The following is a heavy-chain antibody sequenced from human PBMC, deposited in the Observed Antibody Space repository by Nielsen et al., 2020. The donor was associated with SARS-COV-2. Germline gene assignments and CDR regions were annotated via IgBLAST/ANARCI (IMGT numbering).Heavy chain of an antibody. Sequence: GESLKISCAASGFTFSSYWMSWVRQAPGKGLEWVANIKQDGSEKYYVDSVKGRFTISRDNAKNSLYLQMNSLRAEDTAVYYCTTEGSSGWFYYFDYWGQGTLVTVSS. CDR2: IKQDGSEK. J-gene: IGHJ4*02. V-gene: IGHV3-7*03. D-gene: IGHD6-19*01. CDR1: GFTFSSYW. CDR3: TTEGSSGWFYYFDY.